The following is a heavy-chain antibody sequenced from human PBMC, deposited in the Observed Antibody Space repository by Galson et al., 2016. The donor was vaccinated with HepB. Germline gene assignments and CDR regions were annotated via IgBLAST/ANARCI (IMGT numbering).Heavy chain of an antibody. Sequence: SLRLSCAASGFRFDEYAIHWVRQAPGKGLEWVSGVRWNSGRLGYADSVKGRFTISRDNAKNSLYLQMNSLRAEDTALYYCVKDKTSGYSSGWYYFDYWGQGTLVTASS. CDR3: VKDKTSGYSSGWYYFDY. CDR2: VRWNSGRL. D-gene: IGHD6-19*01. CDR1: GFRFDEYA. J-gene: IGHJ4*02. V-gene: IGHV3-9*01.